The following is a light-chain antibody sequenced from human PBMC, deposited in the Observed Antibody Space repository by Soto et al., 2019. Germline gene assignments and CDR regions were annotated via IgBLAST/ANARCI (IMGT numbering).Light chain of an antibody. CDR2: NVN. Sequence: QSALIQPPSVSGSPGQSVTISCTGTSSDVGSYDYVSWYQQHPGTVPKPMIYNVNTQPSGVPDRFSGSKSGNTASMTISGPQAENRANYNCAPYPGGPPPYVLGNGTK. CDR1: SSDVGSYDY. J-gene: IGLJ1*01. V-gene: IGLV2-11*01. CDR3: APYPGGPPPYV.